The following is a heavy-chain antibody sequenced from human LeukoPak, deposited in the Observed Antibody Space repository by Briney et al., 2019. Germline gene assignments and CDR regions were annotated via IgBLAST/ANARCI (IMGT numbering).Heavy chain of an antibody. D-gene: IGHD3-22*01. V-gene: IGHV4-59*01. CDR3: ARHYYDSSGHFDY. CDR2: IYYSGST. J-gene: IGHJ4*02. CDR1: GGSIRSDY. Sequence: SETLSLTCNVSGGSIRSDYWSWIRQPPGKGLEWIGYIYYSGSTNYNPSLKSRVTISVDTSKNQFSLKLSSVTAADTAVYYCARHYYDSSGHFDYWGQGTLVTVSS.